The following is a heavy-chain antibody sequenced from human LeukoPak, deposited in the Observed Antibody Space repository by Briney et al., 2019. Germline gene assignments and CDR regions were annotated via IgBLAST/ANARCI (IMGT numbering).Heavy chain of an antibody. Sequence: PSETLSLTCTVSGGSISSSSYYWGWIRQPPGKGLEWIGSIYYSGRTYYNPSLKSRVTISVDTSKNQFSLKLSSVTAADTAVYYCARLPGGSYYISVDWGQGTLVTVSS. CDR1: GGSISSSSYY. V-gene: IGHV4-39*01. D-gene: IGHD1-26*01. J-gene: IGHJ4*02. CDR2: IYYSGRT. CDR3: ARLPGGSYYISVD.